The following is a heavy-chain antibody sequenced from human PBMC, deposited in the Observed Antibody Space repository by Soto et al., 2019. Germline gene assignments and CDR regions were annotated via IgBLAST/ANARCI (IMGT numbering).Heavy chain of an antibody. CDR3: AREGGGMDV. CDR2: NIGSGGST. CDR1: GFTCSSYA. D-gene: IGHD3-16*01. Sequence: GGSLRLSCAASGFTCSSYAFSRVRQAPGKGLEWVSGNIGSGGSTYYADSVKGRFSISRDYSKNSLYLQMNSLRDEDTAVYYCAREGGGMDVWGQGTTVTVSS. J-gene: IGHJ6*02. V-gene: IGHV3-23*01.